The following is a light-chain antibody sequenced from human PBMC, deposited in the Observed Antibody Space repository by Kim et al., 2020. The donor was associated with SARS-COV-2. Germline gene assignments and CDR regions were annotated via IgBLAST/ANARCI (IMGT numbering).Light chain of an antibody. V-gene: IGLV3-1*01. CDR1: KVGDKY. Sequence: ESQGQTASITCSGDKVGDKYACWYQQKPGQSPVLVIYQDSKRPSGIPGRFSGSNSGNTATLTISGTQAMDEADYYCQAWDSSTAVFGGGTQLTVL. J-gene: IGLJ3*02. CDR3: QAWDSSTAV. CDR2: QDS.